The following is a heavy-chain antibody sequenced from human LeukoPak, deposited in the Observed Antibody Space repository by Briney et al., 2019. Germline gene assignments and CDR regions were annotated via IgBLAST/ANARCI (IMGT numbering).Heavy chain of an antibody. D-gene: IGHD3-10*01. Sequence: ASVKVSCKASGYTFTCYYMHWVRQAPGQGLEWMGWINPNSGGTNYAQKFQGRVTMTRDTSISTAYMELSRLRSDDTAVYYCARDRRYYGSGSPRSWFDPWGQGTLATVSS. J-gene: IGHJ5*02. CDR3: ARDRRYYGSGSPRSWFDP. CDR2: INPNSGGT. CDR1: GYTFTCYY. V-gene: IGHV1-2*02.